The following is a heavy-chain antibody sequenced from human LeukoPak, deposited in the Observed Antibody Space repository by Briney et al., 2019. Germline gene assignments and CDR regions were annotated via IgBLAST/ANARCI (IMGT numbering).Heavy chain of an antibody. CDR3: WAMIVVVHDAFDI. D-gene: IGHD3-22*01. Sequence: GGSLRLSCAASGFTFDDYAMHWVRQAPGKGLEWVSGISWNSGSIGYADSVKGRFTISRDNSKNTLYLQMNSLRAEDTAVYYCWAMIVVVHDAFDIWGQGTMVTVSS. J-gene: IGHJ3*02. V-gene: IGHV3-9*01. CDR1: GFTFDDYA. CDR2: ISWNSGSI.